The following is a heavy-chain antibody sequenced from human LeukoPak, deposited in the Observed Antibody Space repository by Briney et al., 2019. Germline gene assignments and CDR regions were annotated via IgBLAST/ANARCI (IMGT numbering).Heavy chain of an antibody. CDR3: AKDRVYCSGGSCSMSSFDY. V-gene: IGHV3-23*01. J-gene: IGHJ4*01. CDR2: ISGSGGST. CDR1: GLRFSSYA. Sequence: PGGSLRLSCAASGLRFSSYAMGWVRQAPGKGLEWVSGISGSGGSTYYADSVKGRFTISRDTSKNTLYLQMNSLRAEDTAIYYCAKDRVYCSGGSCSMSSFDYWGHGTRVTVSS. D-gene: IGHD2-15*01.